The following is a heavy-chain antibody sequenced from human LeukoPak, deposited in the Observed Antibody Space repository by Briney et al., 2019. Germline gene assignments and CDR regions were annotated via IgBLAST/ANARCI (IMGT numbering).Heavy chain of an antibody. Sequence: GSLRLSCAASGFTFSSYAMSWVRQAPGKGLEWVSAISGSGGSTYYADSVKGRFTISRDNSKNTLYLQMNSLRAEDTAVYYCASSVAATIKRLYNWFDPWGQGTLVTVSS. CDR1: GFTFSSYA. J-gene: IGHJ5*02. V-gene: IGHV3-23*01. CDR3: ASSVAATIKRLYNWFDP. D-gene: IGHD5-12*01. CDR2: ISGSGGST.